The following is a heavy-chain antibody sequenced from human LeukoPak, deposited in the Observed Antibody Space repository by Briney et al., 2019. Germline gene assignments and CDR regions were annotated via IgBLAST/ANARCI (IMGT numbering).Heavy chain of an antibody. Sequence: GGSLRLSCAASGFTVSSNYMSWVRQAPGKGLEWVSVIYSGGSTYYADSVKGRFTISRDNSKNTLYLQMNSLRAEDTAVYYCARDLTYDSRGYYYDYWGQGTLVTVSS. CDR1: GFTVSSNY. J-gene: IGHJ4*02. CDR3: ARDLTYDSRGYYYDY. D-gene: IGHD3-22*01. V-gene: IGHV3-66*01. CDR2: IYSGGST.